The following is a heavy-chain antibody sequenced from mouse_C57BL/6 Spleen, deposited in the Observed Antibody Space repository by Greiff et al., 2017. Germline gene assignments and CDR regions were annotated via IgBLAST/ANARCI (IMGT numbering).Heavy chain of an antibody. Sequence: VQLQQSGAELARPGSSVKLSCKASGYTFTSYTMHWVKQRPGQGLEWIGYINPSSGYTKYNQKFKDKATLTEDKSSSTAYMQLSSLTSEDSAVYDCARPFYYGKAMDYWGQGASVTVSS. CDR3: ARPFYYGKAMDY. CDR1: GYTFTSYT. J-gene: IGHJ4*01. CDR2: INPSSGYT. D-gene: IGHD2-1*01. V-gene: IGHV1-4*01.